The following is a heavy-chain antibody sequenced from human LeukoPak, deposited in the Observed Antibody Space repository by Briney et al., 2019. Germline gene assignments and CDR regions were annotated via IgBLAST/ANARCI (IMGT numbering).Heavy chain of an antibody. V-gene: IGHV4-59*08. Sequence: PSETLSLTCTVSRDSISNNYWTWIRQPPGKGLEYIGYIYYTGGTNYNPSLKSRVTISVDTSKNQFSLKLSSVTAADTAVYFCAKYGGSGWVIDYWGQGTLVTVSS. CDR1: RDSISNNY. CDR2: IYYTGGT. D-gene: IGHD6-19*01. CDR3: AKYGGSGWVIDY. J-gene: IGHJ4*02.